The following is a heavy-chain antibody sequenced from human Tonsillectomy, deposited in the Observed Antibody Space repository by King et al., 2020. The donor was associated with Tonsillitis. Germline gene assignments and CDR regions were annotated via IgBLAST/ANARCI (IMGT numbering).Heavy chain of an antibody. V-gene: IGHV3-21*01. CDR3: ARSLAVAGTAWYFDL. CDR1: GFTFSSYS. J-gene: IGHJ2*01. D-gene: IGHD6-19*01. CDR2: ISSSSSYI. Sequence: VQLVESGGGLVKPGGSLRLSCAASGFTFSSYSMNWVRQAPGKGLEWVSSISSSSSYIYYADSVKGRFTISRDNAKNSLYLQMNSLRAEDTAVYYCARSLAVAGTAWYFDLWGRGTLVTVSS.